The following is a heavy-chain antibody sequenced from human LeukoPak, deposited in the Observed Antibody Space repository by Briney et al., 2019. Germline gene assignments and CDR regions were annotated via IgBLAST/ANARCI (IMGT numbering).Heavy chain of an antibody. CDR3: ARDFGRWFIDY. J-gene: IGHJ4*02. D-gene: IGHD4-23*01. CDR1: AFAFSSYE. V-gene: IGHV3-48*03. CDR2: IRNTSNTI. Sequence: GGSLRLSRAASAFAFSSYEMNWVRQAPGKGLGWVSYIRNTSNTIYYADSVKGRFTISRDNAKNSLYLQMNSLRAEDTAVYYCARDFGRWFIDYWGQGTLVTVSS.